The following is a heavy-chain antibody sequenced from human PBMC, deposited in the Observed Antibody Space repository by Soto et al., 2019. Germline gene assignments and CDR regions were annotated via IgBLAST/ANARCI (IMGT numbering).Heavy chain of an antibody. CDR3: ARRNIFYDSSGYYYGCFDP. CDR1: GGSISSYY. V-gene: IGHV4-59*01. CDR2: IYYSGST. Sequence: SETLSLTCTVSGGSISSYYWSWIRQPPGKGLEWIGYIYYSGSTNYNPSLKSRVTISVDTSKNQFSLKLSSVTAADTAVYYCARRNIFYDSSGYYYGCFDPWGQGTLVTVSS. J-gene: IGHJ5*02. D-gene: IGHD3-22*01.